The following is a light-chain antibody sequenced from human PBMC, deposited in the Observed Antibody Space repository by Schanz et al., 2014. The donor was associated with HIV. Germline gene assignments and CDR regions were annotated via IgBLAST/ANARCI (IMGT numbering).Light chain of an antibody. Sequence: QSALTQPASVSGSPGQSITLSCIGTSSDIGNYNYVSWYQQRPDKAPQLIIYEVRNRPSGISSRFSGSKSGNTASLTISGLQAEDEAVYYCSSFTRGTTPVIFGGGTKLTVL. CDR1: SSDIGNYNY. J-gene: IGLJ2*01. CDR3: SSFTRGTTPVI. V-gene: IGLV2-14*01. CDR2: EVR.